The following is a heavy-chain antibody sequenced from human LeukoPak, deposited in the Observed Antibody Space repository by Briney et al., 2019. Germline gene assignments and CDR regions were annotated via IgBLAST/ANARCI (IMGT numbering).Heavy chain of an antibody. CDR2: INSDGSAT. V-gene: IGHV3-74*01. J-gene: IGHJ6*02. CDR3: TRDHGLDV. CDR1: GFTFSSYW. Sequence: GGSLRLSCAASGFTFSSYWMSWVRQAPGKGLMWVSQINSDGSATSCADPVKGRCTISRDNAKNVLYLEMNSLRVEDTAVYFCTRDHGLDVWGQGTTVTVSS.